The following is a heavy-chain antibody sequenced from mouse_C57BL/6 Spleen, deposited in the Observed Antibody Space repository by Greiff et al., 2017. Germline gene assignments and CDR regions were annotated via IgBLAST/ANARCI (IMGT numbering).Heavy chain of an antibody. V-gene: IGHV1-74*01. Sequence: QVQLQQPGAELVKPGASVKVSCKASGYTFTSYWMHWVKQRPGQGLEWIGRIHPSDSDTNYNQKFKGKDTLTVDKSSSTAYMQLSSLTSEDSAVYCCAKDSNGRDAMDYWGQGTSVTVSS. CDR2: IHPSDSDT. CDR3: AKDSNGRDAMDY. J-gene: IGHJ4*01. D-gene: IGHD2-5*01. CDR1: GYTFTSYW.